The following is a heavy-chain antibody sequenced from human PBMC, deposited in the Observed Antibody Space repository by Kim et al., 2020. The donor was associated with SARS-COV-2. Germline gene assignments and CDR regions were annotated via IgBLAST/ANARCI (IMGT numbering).Heavy chain of an antibody. Sequence: SETLSLTCQVSGDSISSGAYYWTWMRQPPGNALEWIGYLHYSGSTYYNPSLKSRVSMSLDSFSNQFSMKLRSVTAADTAFYYCARHEKDWYFDLWGRGTL. CDR1: GDSISSGAYY. CDR2: LHYSGST. CDR3: ARHEKDWYFDL. V-gene: IGHV4-30-4*01. J-gene: IGHJ2*01.